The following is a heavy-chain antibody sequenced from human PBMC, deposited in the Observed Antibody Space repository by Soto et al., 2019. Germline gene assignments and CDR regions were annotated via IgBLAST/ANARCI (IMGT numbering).Heavy chain of an antibody. CDR2: LSHTGQN. J-gene: IGHJ4*02. CDR1: GRLIIGFY. D-gene: IGHD2-15*01. CDR3: ATQAGNCAGGSCRNHPSPVDF. V-gene: IGHV4-59*01. Sequence: QVLLQESGPRLEKPSETLSLSCSVSGRLIIGFYWRWIRQSPEKGLEWIGLLSHTGQNEYNPSLRGRVTMWADTTKNQSNRKVNSVTAADTAVYYCATQAGNCAGGSCRNHPSPVDFWGQGTLVTVTS.